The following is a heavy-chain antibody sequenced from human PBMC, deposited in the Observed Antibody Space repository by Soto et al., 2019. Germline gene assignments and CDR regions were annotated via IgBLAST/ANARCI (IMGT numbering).Heavy chain of an antibody. CDR1: GFTFSSYA. D-gene: IGHD6-13*01. CDR2: IWYDGSNK. V-gene: IGHV3-33*01. Sequence: QVQLVESGGGVVQPGRSLRLSCAASGFTFSSYAMHWVRQAPGKGLEWVAVIWYDGSNKYYADSVKGRLTISRDNSKKTVSMEMSSLRCEDTAVYYWLRDGIALSGAMSLLAAPFDSWGRGPLGNVSS. J-gene: IGHJ4*02. CDR3: LRDGIALSGAMSLLAAPFDS.